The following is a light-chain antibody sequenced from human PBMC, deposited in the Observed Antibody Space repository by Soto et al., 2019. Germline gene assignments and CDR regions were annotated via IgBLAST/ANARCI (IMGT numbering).Light chain of an antibody. CDR1: QTVSSY. Sequence: VLTQSPGTLSLSPGERATLSCRASQTVSSYLVWYQQKPGQAPRLLIYGASSRASGIPDRFSGSGSGTDFTLTINRLGPEDSAVYYCQQVDTSPYTFGQGTKLEIK. J-gene: IGKJ2*01. CDR2: GAS. CDR3: QQVDTSPYT. V-gene: IGKV3-20*01.